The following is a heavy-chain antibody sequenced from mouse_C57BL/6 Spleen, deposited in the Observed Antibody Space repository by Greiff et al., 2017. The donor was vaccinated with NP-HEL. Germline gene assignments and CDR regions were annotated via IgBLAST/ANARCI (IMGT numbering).Heavy chain of an antibody. Sequence: EVQLVESGGDLVKPGGSLKLSCAASGFTFSSYGMSWVRQTPDKRLEWVATISSGGSYTYYPDSVKGRFTISRDNAKNTLYLQMSSLKSEDTAMYYCARGYDAVDYWGQGTTLTVSS. D-gene: IGHD2-2*01. CDR2: ISSGGSYT. CDR1: GFTFSSYG. CDR3: ARGYDAVDY. J-gene: IGHJ2*01. V-gene: IGHV5-6*01.